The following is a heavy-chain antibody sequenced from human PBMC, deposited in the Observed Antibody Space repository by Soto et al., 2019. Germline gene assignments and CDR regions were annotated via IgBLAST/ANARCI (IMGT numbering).Heavy chain of an antibody. CDR1: GGTFSSYA. Sequence: ASVKVSCKASGGTFSSYAISWVRQAPGQGLEWMGGIIPIFGTANYAQKFQGRVTITADKSTSTAYMELSSLRSEDTAVYYCARGLSSSWYSYYYYGMDVWGQGTTVTVSS. CDR3: ARGLSSSWYSYYYYGMDV. D-gene: IGHD6-13*01. J-gene: IGHJ6*02. V-gene: IGHV1-69*06. CDR2: IIPIFGTA.